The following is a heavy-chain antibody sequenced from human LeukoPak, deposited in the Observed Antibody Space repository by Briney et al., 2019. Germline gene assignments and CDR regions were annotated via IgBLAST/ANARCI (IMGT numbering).Heavy chain of an antibody. J-gene: IGHJ5*02. CDR3: ARTNFWSRGWFDP. Sequence: ASVKVSCKASGYTFTGYYMHWVRQAPGQGLEWMGWINPNSGGTNYAQKFQGRVTMTRDTSISTAYMELSRLRSDDTAVYYCARTNFWSRGWFDPWGQGTLVTVSS. CDR2: INPNSGGT. V-gene: IGHV1-2*02. CDR1: GYTFTGYY. D-gene: IGHD3-3*01.